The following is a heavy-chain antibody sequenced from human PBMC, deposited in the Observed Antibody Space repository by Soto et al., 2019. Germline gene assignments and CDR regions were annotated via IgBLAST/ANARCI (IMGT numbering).Heavy chain of an antibody. J-gene: IGHJ3*01. CDR2: ISGSGGVT. Sequence: EVQLLESGGGLVQPGGSQRLSCAASGFTFSSYAMSWVRQGPGKGLEWVTLISGSGGVTDYADSVKGRFTVSRDNSKNTMYLELNSLTAVDTAIYYCAKIHSGSSEDAFDVWGQGTVVTVSS. CDR1: GFTFSSYA. V-gene: IGHV3-23*01. CDR3: AKIHSGSSEDAFDV. D-gene: IGHD6-19*01.